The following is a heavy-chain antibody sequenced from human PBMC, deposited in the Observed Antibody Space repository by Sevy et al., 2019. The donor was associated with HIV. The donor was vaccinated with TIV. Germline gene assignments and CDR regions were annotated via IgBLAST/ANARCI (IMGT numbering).Heavy chain of an antibody. V-gene: IGHV3-15*07. CDR2: IKSKTDGGTT. D-gene: IGHD5-18*01. J-gene: IGHJ4*02. Sequence: GGSLRLSCAASGFTFSNAWMNWVRQAPGKGLEWVGRIKSKTDGGTTDYAAPVKGRFTISRDDSKNTLYLQMNSLKTEDTAVYYCTTDRGYSYGGALEYWGQGTLVTVSS. CDR1: GFTFSNAW. CDR3: TTDRGYSYGGALEY.